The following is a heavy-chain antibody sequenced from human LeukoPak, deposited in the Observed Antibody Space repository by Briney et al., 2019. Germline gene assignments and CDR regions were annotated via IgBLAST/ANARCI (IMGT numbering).Heavy chain of an antibody. Sequence: KSSETLSLTCTVSGGSITSGDYFWSWIRQPPGKGLEWIAYMYNSGSAYYNPSLKSRLTMSLGTSQTQFSLKLTSVTAADTAVYYCARRREKSSYYGVDWFDPWGQGTLVTVSS. D-gene: IGHD2-2*01. V-gene: IGHV4-30-4*01. CDR1: GGSITSGDYF. CDR3: ARRREKSSYYGVDWFDP. J-gene: IGHJ5*02. CDR2: MYNSGSA.